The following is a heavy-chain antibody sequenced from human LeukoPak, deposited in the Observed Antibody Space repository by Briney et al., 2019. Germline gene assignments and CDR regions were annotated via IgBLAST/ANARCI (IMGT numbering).Heavy chain of an antibody. CDR3: ARDRPRYCSSTSCYFDY. CDR1: GFTFSSYW. CDR2: IKQDGSEK. V-gene: IGHV3-7*04. Sequence: GGSLRLSCAASGFTFSSYWMSWVRQAPGKGLEWVANIKQDGSEKYYVDSVKGRFTISRDNAKNSLYLQMNSLRAKDTAVYYCARDRPRYCSSTSCYFDYWGQGTLVTVSS. J-gene: IGHJ4*02. D-gene: IGHD2-2*01.